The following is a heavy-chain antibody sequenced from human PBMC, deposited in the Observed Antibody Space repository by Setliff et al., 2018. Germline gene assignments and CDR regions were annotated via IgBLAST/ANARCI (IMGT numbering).Heavy chain of an antibody. CDR2: ISAYNGNT. J-gene: IGHJ6*03. CDR3: ARRGADYGDSGVVYYYYYMDV. Sequence: GASVKVSCKASGCTFTSYGISWVRQAPGQGLEWMGWISAYNGNTNYAQKLQGRVTMTTDTSTSTAYMELRSLRSDDTAVYYCARRGADYGDSGVVYYYYYMDVWGKGTTVTVSS. V-gene: IGHV1-18*01. CDR1: GCTFTSYG. D-gene: IGHD4-17*01.